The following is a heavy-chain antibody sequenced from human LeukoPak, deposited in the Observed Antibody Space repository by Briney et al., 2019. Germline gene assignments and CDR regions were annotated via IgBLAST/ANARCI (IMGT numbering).Heavy chain of an antibody. CDR3: ARETAGVGATSFDI. J-gene: IGHJ3*02. CDR2: ISSSSSTI. D-gene: IGHD3-16*01. CDR1: GFTFSSYS. Sequence: GGSLRLSCAASGFTFSSYSMNWVRQAPGKGLEWVSYISSSSSTIYYADSVKGRFTISRDNAKNSLYLQMNSLRAEDTAVYYCARETAGVGATSFDIWGQGTMVTVSS. V-gene: IGHV3-48*01.